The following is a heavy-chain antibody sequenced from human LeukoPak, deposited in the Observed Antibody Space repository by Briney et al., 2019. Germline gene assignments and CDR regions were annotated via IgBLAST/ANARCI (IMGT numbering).Heavy chain of an antibody. D-gene: IGHD1-20*01. V-gene: IGHV3-49*04. J-gene: IGHJ6*03. CDR3: ARQGNGYNWKAGYYYYMDV. CDR2: IRSKAYGGTT. Sequence: PGGSLRLSCTASGFTFGDYAMSWVRQAPGKGLEWVGFIRSKAYGGTTEYDASVKGRFTISRDDSKSIAYLQMNSLKTEDTAVYYCARQGNGYNWKAGYYYYMDVWGKGTTVTVSS. CDR1: GFTFGDYA.